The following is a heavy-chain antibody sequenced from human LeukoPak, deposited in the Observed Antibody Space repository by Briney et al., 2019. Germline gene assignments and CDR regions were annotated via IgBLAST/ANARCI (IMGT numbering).Heavy chain of an antibody. Sequence: PSQTLSLTCTVSGVSLSSGDYYWSWIRQPPGKGLEWIGYVYYSGSTNYNPSLKSRVTISVDTPKNNFSLNLSSVTAADTAIYYCARHRGSGTCCLDYWGQGILVTVSS. CDR1: GVSLSSGDYY. V-gene: IGHV4-61*03. CDR3: ARHRGSGTCCLDY. D-gene: IGHD3-10*01. J-gene: IGHJ4*02. CDR2: VYYSGST.